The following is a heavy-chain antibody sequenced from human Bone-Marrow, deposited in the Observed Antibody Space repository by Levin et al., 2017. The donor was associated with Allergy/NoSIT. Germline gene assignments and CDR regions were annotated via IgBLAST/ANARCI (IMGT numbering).Heavy chain of an antibody. CDR2: ISPYNGNT. J-gene: IGHJ6*02. CDR1: IHTFTTHG. Sequence: ASVKVSCKASIHTFTTHGIIWVRQARGQGLEWMGWISPYNGNTNYAQKFQGRVSMTTDTSTGTAYMELWSLTSDDTAVYYCAGAKYRGYHEHYFYGMDVWGQGTAVTVSS. V-gene: IGHV1-18*01. D-gene: IGHD1-14*01. CDR3: AGAKYRGYHEHYFYGMDV.